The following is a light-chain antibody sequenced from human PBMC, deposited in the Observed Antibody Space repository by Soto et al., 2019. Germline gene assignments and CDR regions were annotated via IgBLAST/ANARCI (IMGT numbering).Light chain of an antibody. J-gene: IGLJ1*01. CDR3: SSYTSSRTYV. V-gene: IGLV2-14*01. CDR2: EVS. CDR1: NSDVGGYTS. Sequence: QSALTQPASVSGSPGQSITISCTGTNSDVGGYTSVSWYQQHPGKAPKLIIFEVSDRPSGVSNRFSGSKSGNTASLTISGLQAEDEADYFCSSYTSSRTYVFGTGTKLAAL.